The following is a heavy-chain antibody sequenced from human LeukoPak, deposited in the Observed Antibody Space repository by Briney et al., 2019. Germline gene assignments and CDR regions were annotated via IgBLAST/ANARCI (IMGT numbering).Heavy chain of an antibody. Sequence: SETLSLTCTVSGGSINSDYWSWITQPPGKGLEWIGYIYYSGSTNSNPTLKSRVTMSLDTSQNQFSLRVTSVTAADNAVYYCARESGNSFHNWGQGTLVTVSS. CDR3: ARESGNSFHN. J-gene: IGHJ4*02. D-gene: IGHD6-13*01. CDR2: IYYSGST. CDR1: GGSINSDY. V-gene: IGHV4-59*01.